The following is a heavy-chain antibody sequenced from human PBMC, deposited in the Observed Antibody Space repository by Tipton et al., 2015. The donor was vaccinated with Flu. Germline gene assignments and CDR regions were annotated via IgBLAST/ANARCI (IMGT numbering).Heavy chain of an antibody. V-gene: IGHV3-66*02. Sequence: SLRLSCAASGFTVSSKYMGWVRQAPGKGLQWVSVIYRGGTTYVADSVKGRCTISRDNSKNTLYLQWNSLTTEDTAVYYCATLGNSGTDGFDIWGQRTMVTISS. CDR3: ATLGNSGTDGFDI. CDR1: GFTVSSKY. CDR2: IYRGGTT. J-gene: IGHJ3*02. D-gene: IGHD5-12*01.